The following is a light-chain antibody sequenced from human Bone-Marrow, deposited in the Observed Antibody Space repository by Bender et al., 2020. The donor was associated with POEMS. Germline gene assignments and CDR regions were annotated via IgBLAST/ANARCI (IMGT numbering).Light chain of an antibody. CDR3: QVWDNISDHYV. CDR2: DDS. J-gene: IGLJ1*01. CDR1: NIGSKS. Sequence: SYVLTQPPSVSVAPGKTARITCGGNNIGSKSVHWYQQKPGQAPVLVVYDDSDRPSGVPERISGSNSGNTATLTISRVEAGDEADYYCQVWDNISDHYVFGRGTKVTVL. V-gene: IGLV3-21*03.